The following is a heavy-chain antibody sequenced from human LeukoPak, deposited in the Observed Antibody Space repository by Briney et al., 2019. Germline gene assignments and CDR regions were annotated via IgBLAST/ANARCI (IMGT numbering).Heavy chain of an antibody. CDR3: ARDYYDSRGDAFDI. D-gene: IGHD3-22*01. J-gene: IGHJ3*02. Sequence: SETLSLTCTVSSGSISSYYWSWIRQPPGKGLEWIGYIYYSGSTNNNPSLKSRVTISVDTSKNQFSLKLSSVTAADTAVYYCARDYYDSRGDAFDIWGQGTMVTVSS. V-gene: IGHV4-59*01. CDR2: IYYSGST. CDR1: SGSISSYY.